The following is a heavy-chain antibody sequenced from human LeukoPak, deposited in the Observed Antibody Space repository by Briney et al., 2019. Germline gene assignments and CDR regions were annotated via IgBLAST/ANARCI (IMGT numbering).Heavy chain of an antibody. D-gene: IGHD3-16*01. J-gene: IGHJ3*02. Sequence: GTSLRLSCAASGFTFSSYEMNWVRQAPGKGLEWVSYISSSGSTIYYADSVKGRFTISRDNAKNSLYLQMNSLRAEDTAVYYCARGARAGGIDAFDIWGQGTMVTVSS. CDR2: ISSSGSTI. CDR3: ARGARAGGIDAFDI. CDR1: GFTFSSYE. V-gene: IGHV3-48*03.